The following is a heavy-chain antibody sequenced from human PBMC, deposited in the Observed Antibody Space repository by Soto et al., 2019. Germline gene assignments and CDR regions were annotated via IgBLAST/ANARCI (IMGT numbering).Heavy chain of an antibody. D-gene: IGHD2-15*01. J-gene: IGHJ6*02. CDR3: ARRRGYCSGGSCYFYYYYMDV. V-gene: IGHV2-26*01. CDR2: ILSNDEE. Sequence: SGPTRMNPTETRTLTYTVRGLSLSEANMGVSWIRQPPGKALEWLAHILSNDEEVYSTSLENRLTISKDTSKSQVVLTLTDIDPLDTATYYCARRRGYCSGGSCYFYYYYMDVWGQGTQVTVSS. CDR1: GLSLSEANMG.